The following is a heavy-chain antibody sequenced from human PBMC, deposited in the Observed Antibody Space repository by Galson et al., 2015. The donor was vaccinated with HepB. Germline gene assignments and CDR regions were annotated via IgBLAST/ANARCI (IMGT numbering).Heavy chain of an antibody. CDR3: ARGDSSDYYYLVDY. CDR2: ISGSGGST. Sequence: SLRLSCAASGFTFSSYAMNWVRQAPGKGLEWVSAISGSGGSTSYADSVKGRFTISRDNSKNTLYLQMNSLRAEDTAVYYCARGDSSDYYYLVDYWGQGTPVTVSS. J-gene: IGHJ4*02. V-gene: IGHV3-23*01. CDR1: GFTFSSYA. D-gene: IGHD3-22*01.